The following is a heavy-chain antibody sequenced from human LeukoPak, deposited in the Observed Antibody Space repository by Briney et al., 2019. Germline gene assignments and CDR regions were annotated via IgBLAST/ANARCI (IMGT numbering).Heavy chain of an antibody. CDR3: ALYCGGECPTRANWFDP. V-gene: IGHV4-31*03. D-gene: IGHD2-21*01. Sequence: SQTLSLTCTVSGGSISSGGYYWSWIRQHPGKGLEWIGYIYYSGSTYYNPSLKSRVTISVDTSKNQFSLKLSSVTAADTAVYYCALYCGGECPTRANWFDPWGQGTLVTVSS. J-gene: IGHJ5*02. CDR1: GGSISSGGYY. CDR2: IYYSGST.